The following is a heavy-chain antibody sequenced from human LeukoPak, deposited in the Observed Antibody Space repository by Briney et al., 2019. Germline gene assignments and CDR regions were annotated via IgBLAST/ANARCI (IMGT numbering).Heavy chain of an antibody. CDR3: AREPGAPYYDFWSGYYSGYYYYMDV. CDR1: GCTFSSYA. V-gene: IGHV1-69*05. Sequence: SVKVSCKASGCTFSSYAMRWVRQAPGQGLEWMGGIIPILSNKYYAHNVQGRVTITRDESKNTAYLELNSLRSEDTAVYYCAREPGAPYYDFWSGYYSGYYYYMDVWGKGTPVTVSS. CDR2: IIPILSNK. D-gene: IGHD3-3*01. J-gene: IGHJ6*03.